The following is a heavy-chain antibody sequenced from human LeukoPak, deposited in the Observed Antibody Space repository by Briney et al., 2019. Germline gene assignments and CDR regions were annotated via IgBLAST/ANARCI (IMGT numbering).Heavy chain of an antibody. CDR2: ISWNSGSI. V-gene: IGHV3-9*01. D-gene: IGHD1-26*01. CDR1: GFTFDDYA. J-gene: IGHJ4*02. CDR3: AKDRSFRG. Sequence: PGRSLRLSCAASGFTFDDYAMHWVRHAPGKGLEWVSGISWNSGSIGYADSVKGRFTISRDNAKNSLYLQMNSLRAEDTALYYCAKDRSFRGWGQGTLVTVSS.